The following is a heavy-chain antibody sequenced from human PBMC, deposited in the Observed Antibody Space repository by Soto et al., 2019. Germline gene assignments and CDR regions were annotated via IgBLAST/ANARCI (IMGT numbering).Heavy chain of an antibody. J-gene: IGHJ6*02. V-gene: IGHV1-69*13. CDR3: PSIWLVGVYDPKLYYYYGMDV. D-gene: IGHD5-12*01. Sequence: SVKVSCKASGGTFSSYAISWVRQAPGQGLEWMGGIIPIFGTANYAQKFQGRVTITAEESTSTAYMELSSPRSEDTAGYYCPSIWLVGVYDPKLYYYYGMDVCGQATTVTVSS. CDR2: IIPIFGTA. CDR1: GGTFSSYA.